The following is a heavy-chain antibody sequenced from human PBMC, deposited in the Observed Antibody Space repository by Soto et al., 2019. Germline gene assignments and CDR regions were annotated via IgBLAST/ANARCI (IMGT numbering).Heavy chain of an antibody. Sequence: ASVKVSCKASGGTFSSYTISWVRQAPGQGLEWMGRIIPILGIANYAQKFQGRVTITADKSTSTAYMELSSLRSEDTAVYYCARESRLEFLGYCSSGSCYYYYYGMDVWGQGTTVTVSS. J-gene: IGHJ6*02. CDR2: IIPILGIA. D-gene: IGHD2-15*01. CDR1: GGTFSSYT. V-gene: IGHV1-69*04. CDR3: ARESRLEFLGYCSSGSCYYYYYGMDV.